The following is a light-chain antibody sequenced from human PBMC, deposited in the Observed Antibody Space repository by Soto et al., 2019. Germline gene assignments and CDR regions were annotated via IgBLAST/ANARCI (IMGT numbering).Light chain of an antibody. J-gene: IGKJ1*01. CDR2: GAS. V-gene: IGKV3-20*01. Sequence: EIVLTQFPGTLSLSPGERATLSCKASQSVSSDLAWYQQKPGQAPRLLIYGASNRATGIPDRFSGSGSGTDFTLTINRLEPEDFAVYYCQQYGSSRTFGQGTKVEIK. CDR3: QQYGSSRT. CDR1: QSVSSD.